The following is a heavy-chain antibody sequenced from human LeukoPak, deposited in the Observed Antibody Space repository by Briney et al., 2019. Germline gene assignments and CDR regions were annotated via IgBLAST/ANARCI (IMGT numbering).Heavy chain of an antibody. CDR1: GYTFTDYY. CDR3: ARERRVDCSSIGCSSYYYYYMDV. CDR2: INPNSGGT. J-gene: IGHJ6*03. Sequence: GASVKVSCKASGYTFTDYYMHWVRQAPGQGLEWMGWINPNSGGTNYAQKFQGRVTMTRDTSISTAYMELSRLRSDDTAVYYCARERRVDCSSIGCSSYYYYYMDVWGKGTTVTVSS. D-gene: IGHD2-2*01. V-gene: IGHV1-2*02.